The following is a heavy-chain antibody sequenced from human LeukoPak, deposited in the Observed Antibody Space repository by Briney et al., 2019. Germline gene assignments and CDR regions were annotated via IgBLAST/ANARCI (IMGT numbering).Heavy chain of an antibody. CDR3: ARAEAYDYVWVSYRLSQLDY. J-gene: IGHJ4*02. CDR1: GYTFTSYG. D-gene: IGHD3-16*02. CDR2: ISGCNGNT. Sequence: ASVKVSCKASGYTFTSYGISWVRQAPGKGLEWMGWISGCNGNTNYAQNVQGRFTMTTDTAKSTAYLELKSLRSDDTAVYYCARAEAYDYVWVSYRLSQLDYWGQGTLVTVSS. V-gene: IGHV1-18*01.